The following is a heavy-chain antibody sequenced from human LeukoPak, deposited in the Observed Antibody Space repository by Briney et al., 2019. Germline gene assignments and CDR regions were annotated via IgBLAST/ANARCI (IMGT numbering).Heavy chain of an antibody. CDR2: ISGSGGST. CDR1: GFTFSSYA. Sequence: PGGSLRLSCAASGFTFSSYAMSWVRQAPGKGLEWVSAISGSGGSTYYADSVKGRFTISRDNSKNTLYLQMNSLRAEDTAVYYGASSLTLTPVLRYFDWSSYAFDIWGQGTMVTVSS. CDR3: ASSLTLTPVLRYFDWSSYAFDI. J-gene: IGHJ3*02. V-gene: IGHV3-23*01. D-gene: IGHD3-9*01.